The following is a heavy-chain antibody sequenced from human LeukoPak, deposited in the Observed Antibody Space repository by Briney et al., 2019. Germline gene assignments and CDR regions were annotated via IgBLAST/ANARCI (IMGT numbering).Heavy chain of an antibody. J-gene: IGHJ4*02. V-gene: IGHV3-9*03. CDR3: AKGSSGWTPFDY. CDR2: ISWNSGSI. D-gene: IGHD6-19*01. CDR1: GFTFDDYA. Sequence: SLRLSCAASGFTFDDYAMHWVRQAPGKGLEWVSGISWNSGSIGYADSVKGRFTISRDNAKNSLYLQMSSLRAEDMALYYCAKGSSGWTPFDYWGQGTLVTVSS.